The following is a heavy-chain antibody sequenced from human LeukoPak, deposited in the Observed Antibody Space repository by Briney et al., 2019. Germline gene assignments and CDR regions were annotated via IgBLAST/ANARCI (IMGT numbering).Heavy chain of an antibody. J-gene: IGHJ6*03. CDR3: ARDPYSGNYGNYYYYYMDV. Sequence: GGSLRLSCAASGFTFNYYNMNWVRQAPGKALEWVSSITSSGAYIFYADSVRGRFTISRDNAKDSLYLQMNSLGPKDTAVYYCARDPYSGNYGNYYYYYMDVWGKGTTVTISS. D-gene: IGHD1-26*01. CDR2: ITSSGAYI. V-gene: IGHV3-21*01. CDR1: GFTFNYYN.